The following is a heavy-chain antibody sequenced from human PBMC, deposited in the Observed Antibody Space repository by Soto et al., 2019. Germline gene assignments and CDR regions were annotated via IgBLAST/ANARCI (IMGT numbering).Heavy chain of an antibody. CDR2: IYYSGST. CDR3: AAYMWGNTFDY. Sequence: QVQLQESGPGLVKPSETLSLTCTVSGGSISSYYWNWIRQPPGKGLEWIGYIYYSGSTIYNPSLKSRVTVSVDTSKNQFSLKLSSVTAADTAVYYCAAYMWGNTFDYWVQGTLVTVSS. J-gene: IGHJ4*02. V-gene: IGHV4-59*08. CDR1: GGSISSYY. D-gene: IGHD3-16*01.